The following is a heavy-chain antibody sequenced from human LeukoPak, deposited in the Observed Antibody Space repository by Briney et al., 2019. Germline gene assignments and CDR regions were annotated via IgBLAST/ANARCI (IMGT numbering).Heavy chain of an antibody. CDR1: GFSFRSYA. V-gene: IGHV3-23*01. Sequence: GGSLRLSCAASGFSFRSYAMSWVRQAPGKGLEWVSGISDSGGSTYYADSVKGRFTISRDNSKNTVYLQMNSLRAEDAAVYYCAKDAAGSSWPYYFDYWGQGTLVTVSS. CDR2: ISDSGGST. D-gene: IGHD6-13*01. J-gene: IGHJ4*02. CDR3: AKDAAGSSWPYYFDY.